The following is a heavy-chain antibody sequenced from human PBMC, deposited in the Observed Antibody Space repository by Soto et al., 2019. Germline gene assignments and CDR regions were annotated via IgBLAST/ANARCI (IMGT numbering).Heavy chain of an antibody. J-gene: IGHJ4*02. D-gene: IGHD2-8*02. CDR3: TGEVESGY. CDR1: GFTVSSYG. CDR2: ISRDGGTK. Sequence: QVQLVESGGGVVQPGRSLRLSCAVSGFTVSSYGMHWVRQAPGKGLEWVAVISRDGGTKFYVDSVKGRFTISQDNSRNTLFLEMDRLRSDDFAVYYWTGEVESGYWGQGTLVTFSS. V-gene: IGHV3-30*03.